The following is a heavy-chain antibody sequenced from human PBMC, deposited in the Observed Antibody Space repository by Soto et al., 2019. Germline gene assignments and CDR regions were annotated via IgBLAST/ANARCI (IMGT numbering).Heavy chain of an antibody. CDR3: AKDRHVPGVVITAFDY. D-gene: IGHD3-3*01. V-gene: IGHV3-33*06. CDR2: IWYDGSNK. Sequence: PGGSLRLSCAASGFTFSSYGMHWVRQAPGKGLEWVAVIWYDGSNKYYADSVKGRFTISRDNSKNTLYLQMNSLRAEDTAVYYCAKDRHVPGVVITAFDYWGQGTLVTVSS. J-gene: IGHJ4*02. CDR1: GFTFSSYG.